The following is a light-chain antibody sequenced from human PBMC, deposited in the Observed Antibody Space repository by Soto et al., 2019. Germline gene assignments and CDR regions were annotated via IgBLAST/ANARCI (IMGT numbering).Light chain of an antibody. J-gene: IGKJ1*01. CDR2: GAS. CDR3: HQYGGSPQT. CDR1: QSVSNY. V-gene: IGKV3-20*01. Sequence: EIVLPQSPCTLSMSPGERATLSCRASQSVSNYLAWYQRKPGQAPRLLIYGASSRATGIPDRFSGSGSGTDFTLTISRLEPEDFAVYYCHQYGGSPQTFGQGTKV.